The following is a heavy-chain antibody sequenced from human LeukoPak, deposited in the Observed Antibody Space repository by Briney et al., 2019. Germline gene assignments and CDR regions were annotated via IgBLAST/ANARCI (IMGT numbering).Heavy chain of an antibody. J-gene: IGHJ5*02. CDR2: INHSGST. D-gene: IGHD6-6*01. CDR3: ARGKYSSSSYWFDP. CDR1: GGSFSGYY. Sequence: PSETLSLTCAVYGGSFSGYYWSWIRQPPGKGLEWIGEINHSGSTNYNPSLKSRVTISVDTSKNQFSLKLSPVTAADTAVYYCARGKYSSSSYWFDPWGQGTLVTVSS. V-gene: IGHV4-34*01.